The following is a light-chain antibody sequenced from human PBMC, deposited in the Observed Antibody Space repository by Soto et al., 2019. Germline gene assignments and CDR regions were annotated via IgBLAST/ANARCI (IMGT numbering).Light chain of an antibody. CDR1: QGISSW. V-gene: IGKV1-5*03. CDR2: KAS. Sequence: DIQMTQSPCAGAASVVERGTSTFRAGQGISSWLAWYQQKPGKAPKLLIYKASTLKSGVPSRFSGSGSGTEFTLTISSLQPDDFATYYCQHYNSYSEAFGQGTKVDIK. J-gene: IGKJ1*01. CDR3: QHYNSYSEA.